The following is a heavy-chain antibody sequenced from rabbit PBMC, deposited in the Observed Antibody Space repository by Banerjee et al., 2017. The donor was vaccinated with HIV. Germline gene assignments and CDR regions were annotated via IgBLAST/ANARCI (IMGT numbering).Heavy chain of an antibody. Sequence: QSLEESGGGLVKPGASLTLTCKASGFSFNEFSFNNGYDMCWVRQAPGKGLEWVACAYAGSSDSTYSATWAKGRFTISKTSSTTVTLQMTSLTAADTATYFCARDGAGGSYFALWGPGTLVTVS. V-gene: IGHV1S40*01. CDR3: ARDGAGGSYFAL. CDR2: AYAGSSDST. CDR1: GFSFNEFSFNNGYD. J-gene: IGHJ6*01. D-gene: IGHD8-1*01.